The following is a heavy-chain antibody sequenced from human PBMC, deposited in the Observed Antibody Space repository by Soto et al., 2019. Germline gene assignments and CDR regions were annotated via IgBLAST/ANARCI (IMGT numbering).Heavy chain of an antibody. Sequence: EVQLVESGGGLVPPGRSLRLSCAAYGFTFDDYAMHWVRQAPGKGLEWVSGIGWNSGSIGYADSVKGRFTISRDNAKNSLYLQMNCLRAEDTELYYCTKVGGVDAHVGHWFDPWGQRTLVIVSS. CDR3: TKVGGVDAHVGHWFDP. CDR2: IGWNSGSI. J-gene: IGHJ5*02. CDR1: GFTFDDYA. V-gene: IGHV3-9*01. D-gene: IGHD2-8*01.